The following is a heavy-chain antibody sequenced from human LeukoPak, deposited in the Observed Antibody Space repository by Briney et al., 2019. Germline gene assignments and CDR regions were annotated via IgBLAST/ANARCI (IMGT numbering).Heavy chain of an antibody. CDR2: ISSSSSYI. CDR3: ARQGGYYYGSGTYSSFDY. J-gene: IGHJ4*02. Sequence: GGSLRLSCAASGFTFSNYHMNWVRQAPGKGLEWVSSISSSSSYIYYTDSVKGRFTISRDNAKNSLYLQMNSLRAEDTAVYYCARQGGYYYGSGTYSSFDYWGQGTLVTVSP. D-gene: IGHD3-10*01. CDR1: GFTFSNYH. V-gene: IGHV3-21*04.